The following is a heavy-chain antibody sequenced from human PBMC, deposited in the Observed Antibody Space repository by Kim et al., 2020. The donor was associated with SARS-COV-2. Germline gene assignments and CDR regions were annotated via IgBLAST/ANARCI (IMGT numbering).Heavy chain of an antibody. J-gene: IGHJ6*02. CDR3: ATASYFYDNNGYYV. CDR1: GFIVSSYG. CDR2: INQDGSEK. V-gene: IGHV3-7*01. Sequence: GGSLRLSCVASGFIVSSYGMSWVRQAPGKGLEWVANINQDGSEKYYADSVKGRFTISRDNAKNSMYLQMNSLRGDDTAVYYCATASYFYDNNGYYVWGQGTTVTVS. D-gene: IGHD3-22*01.